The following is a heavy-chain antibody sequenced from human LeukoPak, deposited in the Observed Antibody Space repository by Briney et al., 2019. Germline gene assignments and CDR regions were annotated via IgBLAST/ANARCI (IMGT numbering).Heavy chain of an antibody. Sequence: PGRSLRLSCAASGFTFSNYAMHWVRQAPGKGLEWVAVISYDGSNKYYAYSVKGRFTISRDNSNNTLYLQMNSLRAEDTAVYYCARYFTVNDAFDIWGQGTMVTVSS. J-gene: IGHJ3*02. D-gene: IGHD4-17*01. CDR1: GFTFSNYA. V-gene: IGHV3-30-3*01. CDR3: ARYFTVNDAFDI. CDR2: ISYDGSNK.